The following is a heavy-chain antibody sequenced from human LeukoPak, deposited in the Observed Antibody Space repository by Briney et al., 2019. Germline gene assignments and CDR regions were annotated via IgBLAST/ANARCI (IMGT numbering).Heavy chain of an antibody. J-gene: IGHJ6*03. D-gene: IGHD4-11*01. CDR3: AKEGQTTVSLFYYNYYMDV. Sequence: GGSLRLSSAVSGITLSNYGMSWVRQAPGRGLEWVAVIWFDGTKTYYADSVKGRFTISRDNSKDTLYLQMNDLRVEDTAMYYCAKEGQTTVSLFYYNYYMDVWGTGTTVTVSS. CDR1: GITLSNYG. CDR2: IWFDGTKT. V-gene: IGHV3-33*06.